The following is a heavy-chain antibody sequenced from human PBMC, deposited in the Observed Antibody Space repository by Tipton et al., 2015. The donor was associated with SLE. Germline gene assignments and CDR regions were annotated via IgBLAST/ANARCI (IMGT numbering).Heavy chain of an antibody. CDR2: IYYSGST. CDR1: GGSISSHY. CDR3: ARVGYRVIDY. J-gene: IGHJ4*02. V-gene: IGHV4-59*11. Sequence: LRLSCTVSGGSISSHYWSWIRQPPGKGLEWIGYIYYSGSTNYNPSLKSRVTISVDTSKNQFSLKLSSVTAADTAVYYRARVGYRVIDYWGQGTLVTVSS. D-gene: IGHD5-12*01.